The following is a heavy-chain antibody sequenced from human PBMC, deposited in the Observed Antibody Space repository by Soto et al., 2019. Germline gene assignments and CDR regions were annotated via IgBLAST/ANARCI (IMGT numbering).Heavy chain of an antibody. Sequence: ETLSLTCTVSGGTISSANWWNWVRQSPGKGLEWIGHVYHSGTSNFNPSLRSRVTMSVDKSKNQFSLKVTSVTAADTAVYYCVTAFDSSGYGYFDIWGQGAKVTVSS. V-gene: IGHV4-4*02. CDR3: VTAFDSSGYGYFDI. CDR2: VYHSGTS. D-gene: IGHD3-22*01. CDR1: GGTISSANW. J-gene: IGHJ3*02.